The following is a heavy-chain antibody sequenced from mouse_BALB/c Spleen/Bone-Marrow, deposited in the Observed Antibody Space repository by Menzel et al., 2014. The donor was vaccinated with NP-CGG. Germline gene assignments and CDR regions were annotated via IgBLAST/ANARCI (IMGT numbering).Heavy chain of an antibody. CDR2: ILPGSGSS. CDR1: GYTFSNYW. V-gene: IGHV1-9*01. D-gene: IGHD2-4*01. Sequence: QVQLRQSGAELMKPGAPVKISCKATGYTFSNYWIEWIKQRPGHGLEWIGEILPGSGSSNYNEKLKGKATFTADTSSNTAYMQLSSLTSEDSAVYYCARTADDYYYAMDYWGQGTSVTVSS. J-gene: IGHJ4*01. CDR3: ARTADDYYYAMDY.